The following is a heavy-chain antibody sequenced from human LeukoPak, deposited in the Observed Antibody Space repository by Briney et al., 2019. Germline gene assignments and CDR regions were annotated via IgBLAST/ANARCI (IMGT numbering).Heavy chain of an antibody. D-gene: IGHD6-13*01. V-gene: IGHV4-39*01. J-gene: IGHJ4*02. Sequence: PSETLSLTCTVSGGSISSSSYYWGWIRQPPGKGLEWIGSIYYSGSTYYNPSLKSRATISVDTSKNQFSLKLSSVTAADTAVYYCARHQAAAGVDYWGQGTLVTVSS. CDR1: GGSISSSSYY. CDR2: IYYSGST. CDR3: ARHQAAAGVDY.